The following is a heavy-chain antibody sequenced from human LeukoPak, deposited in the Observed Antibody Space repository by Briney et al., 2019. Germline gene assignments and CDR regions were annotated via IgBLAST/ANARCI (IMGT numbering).Heavy chain of an antibody. J-gene: IGHJ4*02. V-gene: IGHV3-23*01. CDR1: GFTFSRFD. Sequence: GGSLRLSCAASGFTFSRFDMSWVRQAPGTGLVWVSIINYSAGTTYYADSVKGRFSISRDNSKNTLNLQMNSLRAEDTAVYFCASAGSHSYFDSWGPGTLVTVSS. CDR2: INYSAGTT. D-gene: IGHD6-13*01. CDR3: ASAGSHSYFDS.